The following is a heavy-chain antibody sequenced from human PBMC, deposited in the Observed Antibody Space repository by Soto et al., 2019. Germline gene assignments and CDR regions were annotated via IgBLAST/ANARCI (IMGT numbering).Heavy chain of an antibody. CDR3: ARSRNYYDSSGLLSDY. CDR2: IIPIFGTA. D-gene: IGHD3-22*01. V-gene: IGHV1-69*13. J-gene: IGHJ4*02. Sequence: GASVKVSFKASGGTFSSYAISWVRQAPGQGLEWMGGIIPIFGTANYAQKFQGRVTITADESTSTAYMGLSSLRSEDTAVYYCARSRNYYDSSGLLSDYWGQGTLVTVSS. CDR1: GGTFSSYA.